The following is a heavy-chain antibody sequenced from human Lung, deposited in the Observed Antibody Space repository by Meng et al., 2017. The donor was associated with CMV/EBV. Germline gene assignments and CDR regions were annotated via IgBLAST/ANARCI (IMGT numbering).Heavy chain of an antibody. CDR1: GFTFSSHA. V-gene: IGHV3-23*01. CDR3: ANLGRTIRDY. J-gene: IGHJ4*02. CDR2: ISTSGGDT. Sequence: SCAAPGFTFSSHALSWVRQAPGKGLEWVSSISTSGGDTYHADSVKGRFTISRDNSKKTLYLQMNSLRAEDTAVYYCANLGRTIRDYWGQGTLVTVSS. D-gene: IGHD4/OR15-4a*01.